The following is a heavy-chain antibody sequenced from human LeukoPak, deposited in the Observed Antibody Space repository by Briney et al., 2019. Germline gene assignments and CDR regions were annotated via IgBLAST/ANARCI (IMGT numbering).Heavy chain of an antibody. CDR1: GGSISSSSDY. J-gene: IGHJ4*02. Sequence: PSETLSLTCTVSGGSISSSSDYWGWIRQPPGKGLEWIGSIYYSGSTYYHPPLKSRATISVDTSKNQFSLKLSSVTAADTAVYYCARHQGSSDDYWGQGTLVTVSS. CDR3: ARHQGSSDDY. V-gene: IGHV4-39*01. D-gene: IGHD6-6*01. CDR2: IYYSGST.